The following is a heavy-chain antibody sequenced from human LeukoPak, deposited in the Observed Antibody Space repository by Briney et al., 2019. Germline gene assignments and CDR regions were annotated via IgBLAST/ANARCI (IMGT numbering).Heavy chain of an antibody. Sequence: GGSLRLSCAASGYSVSSNYMSWVPQAPGKGLEWVSVIYSGSNTEYAASVKGRFTMSRDNSKNTLYIQRHSLRAEDTAVYYCARNGYYDSSGYYHFDYWGQRTLVTFSS. V-gene: IGHV3-53*01. CDR2: IYSGSNT. CDR3: ARNGYYDSSGYYHFDY. D-gene: IGHD3-22*01. J-gene: IGHJ4*02. CDR1: GYSVSSNY.